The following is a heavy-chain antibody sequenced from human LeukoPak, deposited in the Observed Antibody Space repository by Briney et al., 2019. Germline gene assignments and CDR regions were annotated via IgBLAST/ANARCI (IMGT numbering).Heavy chain of an antibody. D-gene: IGHD1-26*01. CDR3: ARDKRDSGSYRAPDY. Sequence: PGGSLRLSCAASGFTFSDYYMSWIRQAPGKGLEWVSYISSSGSTIHYADSVKGRFTISRDNAKNSLYLQMNSLRAEDTAVYYCARDKRDSGSYRAPDYWGQGTLVTVSS. CDR2: ISSSGSTI. CDR1: GFTFSDYY. V-gene: IGHV3-11*01. J-gene: IGHJ4*02.